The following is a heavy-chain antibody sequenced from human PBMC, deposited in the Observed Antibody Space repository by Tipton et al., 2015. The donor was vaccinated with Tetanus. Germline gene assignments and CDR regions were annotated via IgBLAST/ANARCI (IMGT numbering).Heavy chain of an antibody. CDR3: ARAGELLWFGGLQYYYYYMDV. V-gene: IGHV1-69*01. D-gene: IGHD3-10*01. Sequence: QSGAEVKKPGSSVKVSCKASGGTFSSYAISWVRQAPGQGLEWMGGIIPIFGTANYAQKFQGKVTITADESTSTAYMELSSLRSEDTAVYYCARAGELLWFGGLQYYYYYMDVWGKETTVTVSS. CDR1: GGTFSSYA. J-gene: IGHJ6*03. CDR2: IIPIFGTA.